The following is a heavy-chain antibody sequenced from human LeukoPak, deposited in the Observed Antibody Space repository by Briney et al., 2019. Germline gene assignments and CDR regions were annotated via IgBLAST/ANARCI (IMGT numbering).Heavy chain of an antibody. Sequence: PGGSLRLSCAASGFTFSNYAMTWVRQPPGEGLEWIGEINHSGSTNYNPSLKSRVTISVDTSKNQFSLKLSSVTAADTAVYYCARGNRLLLSPYYFDYWGQGTLVTVSS. V-gene: IGHV4-34*01. CDR3: ARGNRLLLSPYYFDY. J-gene: IGHJ4*02. CDR1: GFTFSNYA. CDR2: INHSGST. D-gene: IGHD3-22*01.